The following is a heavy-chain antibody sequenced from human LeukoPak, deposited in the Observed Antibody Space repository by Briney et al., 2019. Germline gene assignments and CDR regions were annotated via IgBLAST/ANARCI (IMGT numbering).Heavy chain of an antibody. Sequence: ASVKVSCKASGYTFTGYYMHWVRQAPGQGLEWMGWINPNSGGTNYAQKFQGWVTMTRDTSISTAYMELSRLRSDDTAVYYCARRGGNILTGYYNLDYWGQGTLVTVSS. J-gene: IGHJ4*02. CDR3: ARRGGNILTGYYNLDY. CDR1: GYTFTGYY. D-gene: IGHD3-9*01. V-gene: IGHV1-2*04. CDR2: INPNSGGT.